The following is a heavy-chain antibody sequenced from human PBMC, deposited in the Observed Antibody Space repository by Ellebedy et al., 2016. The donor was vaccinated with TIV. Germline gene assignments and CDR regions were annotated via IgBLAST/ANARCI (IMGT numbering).Heavy chain of an antibody. V-gene: IGHV1-24*01. CDR2: FDPEDGET. J-gene: IGHJ4*02. CDR1: GYSLIELS. D-gene: IGHD5-18*01. Sequence: AASVKVSCKVSGYSLIELSMHWMRQVPGKGLEWMGGFDPEDGETTYSQKFQGRVTMSEDTSTDTAYMELSSLRSDDTAVYYCATALRGYSYGWGCLDYWGQGTLVTVPS. CDR3: ATALRGYSYGWGCLDY.